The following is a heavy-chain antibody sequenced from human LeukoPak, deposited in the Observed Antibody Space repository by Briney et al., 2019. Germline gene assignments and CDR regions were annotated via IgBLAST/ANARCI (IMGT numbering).Heavy chain of an antibody. Sequence: GASLKISCKGSGYSFTSYWIGWVRPLPGKGLEWMGIIYPGDSDTRYSPSFQGQVTISADKSISTAYLQWSSLKASDTAMYYCARLGAAAGNWFDPWGQGTLVTVSS. V-gene: IGHV5-51*01. CDR1: GYSFTSYW. CDR2: IYPGDSDT. J-gene: IGHJ5*02. D-gene: IGHD6-13*01. CDR3: ARLGAAAGNWFDP.